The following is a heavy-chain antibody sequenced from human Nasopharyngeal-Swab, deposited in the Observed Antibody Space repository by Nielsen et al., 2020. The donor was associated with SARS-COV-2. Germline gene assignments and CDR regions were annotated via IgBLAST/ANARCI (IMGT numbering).Heavy chain of an antibody. V-gene: IGHV3-15*01. CDR2: IKSKTDGGTT. CDR3: TTVSITIFGVVVHYYMDV. J-gene: IGHJ6*03. Sequence: WIRQPPGKRLEWVGRIKSKTDGGTTDYAAPVKGRFTISRDDSKNTVYLQMSSLKTEDTAVYYCTTVSITIFGVVVHYYMDVWGKGTTVTVSS. D-gene: IGHD3-3*01.